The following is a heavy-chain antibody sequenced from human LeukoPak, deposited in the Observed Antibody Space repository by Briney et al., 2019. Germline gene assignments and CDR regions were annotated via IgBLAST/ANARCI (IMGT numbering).Heavy chain of an antibody. D-gene: IGHD3-10*01. Sequence: KSSETLSLTCTVSGDSISSSSYYWGWIRQPPGKGLEWIGSIYYSGSTYYNPSLKSRVTISVDTSKKQFTLKLSSVTAADTAVYYCARDSTFYFGSGTSYNPIPYDYWGQGTLVTVSS. V-gene: IGHV4-39*06. CDR2: IYYSGST. J-gene: IGHJ4*02. CDR1: GDSISSSSYY. CDR3: ARDSTFYFGSGTSYNPIPYDY.